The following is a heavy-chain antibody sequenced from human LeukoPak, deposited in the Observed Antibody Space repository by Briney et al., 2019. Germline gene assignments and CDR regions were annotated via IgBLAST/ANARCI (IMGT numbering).Heavy chain of an antibody. V-gene: IGHV1-18*04. CDR1: GYTFTSYG. D-gene: IGHD6-19*01. J-gene: IGHJ6*04. CDR2: ISAYNGNT. Sequence: ASVKVSCKASGYTFTSYGISWVRQAPGQGLEWMGWISAYNGNTNYAQKLQGRVTMTTDTSTSTAYMELRSLRSDDTAVYYCARDLRMEAVANCDYYYGMDVWGKGTTVTVSS. CDR3: ARDLRMEAVANCDYYYGMDV.